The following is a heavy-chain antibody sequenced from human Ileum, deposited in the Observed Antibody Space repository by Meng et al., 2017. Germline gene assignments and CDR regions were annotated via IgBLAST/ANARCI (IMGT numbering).Heavy chain of an antibody. CDR3: ARGGGGGWPNWFDP. CDR2: VYNTGNT. CDR1: GGSVSSANSY. D-gene: IGHD6-19*01. J-gene: IGHJ5*02. V-gene: IGHV4-61*01. Sequence: QVRLQESGPGLVRPSETLSLTCTVSGGSVSSANSYWSWIRQTPGKGLEWIGYVYNTGNTNSNPSHRSRLTMSVDTSNSQFSLKLTSVTAADTAVYYCARGGGGGWPNWFDPWGQGTLVTVSS.